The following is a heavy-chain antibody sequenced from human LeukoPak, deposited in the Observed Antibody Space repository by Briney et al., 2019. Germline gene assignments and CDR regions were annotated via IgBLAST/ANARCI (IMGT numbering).Heavy chain of an antibody. CDR3: ARRSPGTSSLFYYYMDV. CDR2: ISSSGSST. J-gene: IGHJ6*03. Sequence: GGSLRLSCAASGFTFSNHAMSWVRQAPGRGLEWVSGISSSGSSTFFADHVKGRFTISRDNAKNSLYLQMTTLQAEDTAVYYCARRSPGTSSLFYYYMDVWGKGTTVTVSS. V-gene: IGHV3-23*01. D-gene: IGHD1-26*01. CDR1: GFTFSNHA.